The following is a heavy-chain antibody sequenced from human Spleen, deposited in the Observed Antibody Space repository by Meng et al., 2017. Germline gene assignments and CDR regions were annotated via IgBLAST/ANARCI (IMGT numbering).Heavy chain of an antibody. Sequence: GGSLRLSCKGSGYSFTSYWIGWVRQAPGQGLEWMGWISAYNGNTNYAQKLQGRVTMTTDTSTSTAYMELRSLRSDDTAVYYCARDPSYCSSTSCYSGWFDPWGQGTLVTVSS. CDR2: ISAYNGNT. D-gene: IGHD2-2*01. CDR1: GYSFTSYW. CDR3: ARDPSYCSSTSCYSGWFDP. V-gene: IGHV1-18*04. J-gene: IGHJ5*02.